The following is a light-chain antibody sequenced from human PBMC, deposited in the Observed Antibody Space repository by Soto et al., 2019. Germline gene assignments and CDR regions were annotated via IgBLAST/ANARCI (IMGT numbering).Light chain of an antibody. Sequence: DIQMTQSPSSVSASVGDRVIISFRASQGISTWLAWYQQSPGKAPKLLIYTASSLQTGVPSRFSGSGSGTDFTLTISSLQPEDFATYYCQQTDSFPQTFGQGTKVDIK. CDR1: QGISTW. J-gene: IGKJ1*01. V-gene: IGKV1-12*01. CDR2: TAS. CDR3: QQTDSFPQT.